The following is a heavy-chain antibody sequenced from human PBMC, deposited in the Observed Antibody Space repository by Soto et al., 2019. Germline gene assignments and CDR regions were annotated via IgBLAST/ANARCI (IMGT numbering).Heavy chain of an antibody. CDR3: ARDPLPYVVYASWYFDY. CDR1: GFTFSSYG. CDR2: IWYDGSNK. D-gene: IGHD2-8*02. J-gene: IGHJ4*02. V-gene: IGHV3-33*01. Sequence: QVQLVESGGGVVQPGRSLRLSCAASGFTFSSYGMHWVRQAPGKGLEWVAVIWYDGSNKYYADSVKGRFTISRDNSKNTLYLQMNSLRAEDTAVYYCARDPLPYVVYASWYFDYWGQGTLVTVSS.